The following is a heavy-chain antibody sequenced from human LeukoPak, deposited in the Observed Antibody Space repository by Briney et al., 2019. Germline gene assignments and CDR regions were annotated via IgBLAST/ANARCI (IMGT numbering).Heavy chain of an antibody. J-gene: IGHJ5*02. Sequence: GGSLRLSCAASGFTFSSYGMNWVRQAPGKGLEWVSSISSSSSYIYYADSVKGRFTISRDNAKNSLYLQMNSLRAEDTAVYYCAREDLDYDFWSGSISFDPWGQGTLVTVSS. CDR1: GFTFSSYG. V-gene: IGHV3-21*01. CDR2: ISSSSSYI. CDR3: AREDLDYDFWSGSISFDP. D-gene: IGHD3-3*01.